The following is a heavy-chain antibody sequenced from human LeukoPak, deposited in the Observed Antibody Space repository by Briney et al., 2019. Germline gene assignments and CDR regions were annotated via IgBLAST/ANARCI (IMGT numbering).Heavy chain of an antibody. CDR1: GYSFTTYW. CDR3: ARPLTIPYSSSWYGAFDI. J-gene: IGHJ3*02. V-gene: IGHV5-51*01. D-gene: IGHD6-13*01. CDR2: IYPGDSDT. Sequence: GESLKISCQGFGYSFTTYWIGWVRQMPGKGLEWMGIIYPGDSDTRYSPSFQGQVTISADKSISTAYLQWSSLRASDTAIYYCARPLTIPYSSSWYGAFDIWGQGTMVTVSS.